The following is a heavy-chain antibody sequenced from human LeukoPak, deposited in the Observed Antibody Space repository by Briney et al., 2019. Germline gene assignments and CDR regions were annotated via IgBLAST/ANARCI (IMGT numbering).Heavy chain of an antibody. J-gene: IGHJ4*02. V-gene: IGHV3-30*18. CDR2: ISYDGSNK. D-gene: IGHD6-13*01. CDR1: GFTFSIYG. Sequence: GGSLRLSCAASGFTFSIYGMHWVRQAPGKGLEWVAVISYDGSNKYYADSVKGRFTISRDNSKNTLYLQMNSLRAEDTAVYYCAKDYSSSWYRFDYWGQGTLVTVSS. CDR3: AKDYSSSWYRFDY.